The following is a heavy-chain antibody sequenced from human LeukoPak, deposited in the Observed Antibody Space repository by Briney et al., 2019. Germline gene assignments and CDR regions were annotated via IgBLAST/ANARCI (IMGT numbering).Heavy chain of an antibody. Sequence: GRSLRLSCAASGFTFSSYAMHWVRQAPGKGLEWVAVISYDGSNKYYADSVKGRFTISRDNSKNTLYLQMNSLRAEDTAVYYCARDLDTAMVYYYGMDVWGQGTTVTVSS. D-gene: IGHD5-18*01. J-gene: IGHJ6*02. CDR3: ARDLDTAMVYYYGMDV. CDR2: ISYDGSNK. CDR1: GFTFSSYA. V-gene: IGHV3-30-3*01.